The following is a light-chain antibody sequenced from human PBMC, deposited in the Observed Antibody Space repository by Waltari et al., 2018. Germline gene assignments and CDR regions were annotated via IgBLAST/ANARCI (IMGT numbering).Light chain of an antibody. Sequence: IQMTQSQSSLSASVGNGLTITCRASQSISNYLNWYQQKPGKAPMILIYAASSLQSGVPSRFSGSGSGTYFTLTINSLQPEDFATYYCQQSYSTWTFGQGTKVEIK. CDR2: AAS. CDR1: QSISNY. CDR3: QQSYSTWT. V-gene: IGKV1-39*01. J-gene: IGKJ1*01.